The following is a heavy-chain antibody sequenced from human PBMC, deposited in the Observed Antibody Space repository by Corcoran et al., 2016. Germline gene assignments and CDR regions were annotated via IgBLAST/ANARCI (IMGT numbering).Heavy chain of an antibody. V-gene: IGHV1-2*02. J-gene: IGHJ6*02. D-gene: IGHD6-19*01. CDR1: GYTFTGYH. Sequence: QVQLVQSGAEVKKPGASVKVSCKASGYTFTGYHMHWVRQAPGQGLEWMGWINPNSGGTKYAQKVQGRVTMTRDTSITTAYMYLSSLISDETAVDYCARGLTGIERFSSGWSDYYGMDVWGQGTTVTVSS. CDR3: ARGLTGIERFSSGWSDYYGMDV. CDR2: INPNSGGT.